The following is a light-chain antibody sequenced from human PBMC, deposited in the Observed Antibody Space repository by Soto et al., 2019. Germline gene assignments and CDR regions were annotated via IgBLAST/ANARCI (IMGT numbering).Light chain of an antibody. J-gene: IGLJ3*02. V-gene: IGLV2-11*01. Sequence: QSALTQPASVSGSPGQSITISCTGTSSDVGNYIFVSWYRQHPGKAPKLMIYDVNKWPSGVPHRFSGSKSGNTASLTISGLQAEDEADYHCCSYAGSHTPWVFGGGTKVTVL. CDR1: SSDVGNYIF. CDR2: DVN. CDR3: CSYAGSHTPWV.